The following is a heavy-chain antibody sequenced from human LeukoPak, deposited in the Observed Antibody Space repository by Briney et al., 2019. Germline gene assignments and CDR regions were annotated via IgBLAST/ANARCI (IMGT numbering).Heavy chain of an antibody. Sequence: PGGSLRLSGAASGFTFSSYWMDWVRQAQGKGLGWVSRINRDGSRTIYADSVKGGFTMYRENAKKNVYLQMNSLRAEDTAVYYCASGGVLGYCSSTSCQGGQGTLVPVSS. CDR2: INRDGSRT. D-gene: IGHD2-2*01. CDR3: ASGGVLGYCSSTSCQ. CDR1: GFTFSSYW. V-gene: IGHV3-74*01. J-gene: IGHJ4*02.